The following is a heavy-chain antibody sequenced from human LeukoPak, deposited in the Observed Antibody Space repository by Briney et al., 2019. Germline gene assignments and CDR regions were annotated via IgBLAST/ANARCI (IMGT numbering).Heavy chain of an antibody. Sequence: SETLSLTCTVSGGSISSYYWSWIRQPPGKGLEWIGYIYYSGSTNYNPSLKSRVTISVDTSKNQFSLKLSSVTAADTAVYYCARDGCGGDCYSSWFDLWGQGTLVTVSS. V-gene: IGHV4-59*01. D-gene: IGHD2-21*02. J-gene: IGHJ5*02. CDR1: GGSISSYY. CDR3: ARDGCGGDCYSSWFDL. CDR2: IYYSGST.